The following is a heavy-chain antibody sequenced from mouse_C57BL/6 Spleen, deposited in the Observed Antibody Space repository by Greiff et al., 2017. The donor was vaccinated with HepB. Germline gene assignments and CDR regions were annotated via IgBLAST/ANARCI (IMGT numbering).Heavy chain of an antibody. Sequence: QVQLQQPGAELVRPGSSVKLSCKASGYTFTSYWMDWVKQRPGQGLEWIGNIYPSDSETHYNQKFKDKATLTVDKSSSTAYMQLSSLTSEDSAVYYCARGGRNWFAYWGQGTLVTVSA. CDR3: ARGGRNWFAY. CDR2: IYPSDSET. V-gene: IGHV1-61*01. CDR1: GYTFTSYW. J-gene: IGHJ3*01.